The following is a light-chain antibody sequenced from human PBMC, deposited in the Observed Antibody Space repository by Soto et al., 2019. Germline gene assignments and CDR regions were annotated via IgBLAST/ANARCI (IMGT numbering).Light chain of an antibody. CDR3: QQRSNWPPEIT. J-gene: IGKJ5*01. CDR2: DAS. V-gene: IGKV3-11*01. CDR1: QSVSFY. Sequence: EIVLTQSPATLSLSPGERATLSCRASQSVSFYLAWYQQKPGQAPRLLIYDASNRATGIPARFSGSGSGTDFTLTISSLEPEDFAVYYCQQRSNWPPEITFGQGTRLEIK.